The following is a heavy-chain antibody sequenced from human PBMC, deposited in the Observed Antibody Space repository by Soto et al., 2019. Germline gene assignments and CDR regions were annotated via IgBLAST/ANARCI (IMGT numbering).Heavy chain of an antibody. CDR1: ALTFSNYA. J-gene: IGHJ3*01. V-gene: IGHV3-23*01. D-gene: IGHD6-19*01. CDR2: ISGSGGSA. Sequence: EVHLLESGGGLVRPGGSLRLSCAASALTFSNYAMNWVRQAPGKGLEWVSVISGSGGSASYADSVQGRFTISRDNSKNTLYLQMNSLRAEDTAIYYCVREDSAWDSRGSFDFWGRGTMVTVS. CDR3: VREDSAWDSRGSFDF.